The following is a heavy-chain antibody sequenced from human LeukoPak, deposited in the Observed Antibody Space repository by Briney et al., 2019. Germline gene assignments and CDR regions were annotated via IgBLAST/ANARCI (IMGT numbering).Heavy chain of an antibody. Sequence: ASVKVSCKASGYTFTSYDINWVRQATGQGLEWMGWMNPSSGNTGYAQKFQGRVTMTRNTSISTAYMELSSLRSEDTAVYYCARGIGSTTVTTLEYYFDYWGQGTLVTVSS. V-gene: IGHV1-8*01. CDR2: MNPSSGNT. D-gene: IGHD4-17*01. J-gene: IGHJ4*02. CDR3: ARGIGSTTVTTLEYYFDY. CDR1: GYTFTSYD.